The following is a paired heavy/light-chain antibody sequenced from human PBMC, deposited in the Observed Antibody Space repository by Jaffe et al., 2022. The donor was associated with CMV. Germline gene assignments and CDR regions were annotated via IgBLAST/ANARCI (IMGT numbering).Light chain of an antibody. CDR2: EDS. CDR1: ALPKKY. CDR3: YSTDSSGNHRGV. V-gene: IGLV3-10*01. J-gene: IGLJ1*01. Sequence: SYELTQPPSVSVSPGQTARITCSGDALPKKYAYWYQQKSGQAPVLVIYEDSKRPSGIPERFSGSSSGTMATLTISGAQVEDEADYYCYSTDSSGNHRGVFGTGTKVTVL.
Heavy chain of an antibody. V-gene: IGHV2-5*02. CDR1: GFSLSTSGVG. J-gene: IGHJ4*02. Sequence: QITLKESGPTLVKPTQTLTLTCTFSGFSLSTSGVGVGWIRQPPGKALEWLALIYWDDDKRYSPSLKSRLTITKDTSKNQVVLTMTNMDPVDTATYYCAHSKITMVRGVTEEYYFDYWGQGTLVTVSS. CDR2: IYWDDDK. CDR3: AHSKITMVRGVTEEYYFDY. D-gene: IGHD3-10*01.